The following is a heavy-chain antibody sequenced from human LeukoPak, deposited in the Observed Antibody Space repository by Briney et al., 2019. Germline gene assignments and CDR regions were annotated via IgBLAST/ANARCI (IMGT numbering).Heavy chain of an antibody. CDR2: ISWNSGSI. V-gene: IGHV3-9*01. J-gene: IGHJ4*02. D-gene: IGHD6-6*01. CDR3: AESEGYSSSPFDY. CDR1: GFTFDDYA. Sequence: PGGSLRLSCAASGFTFDDYAMHWVRQAPGKGLEWVSGISWNSGSIGYADSVKGRFTISRDNAKNSLYLQMNSLRAEDTALYYCAESEGYSSSPFDYWGQGTLVTVSS.